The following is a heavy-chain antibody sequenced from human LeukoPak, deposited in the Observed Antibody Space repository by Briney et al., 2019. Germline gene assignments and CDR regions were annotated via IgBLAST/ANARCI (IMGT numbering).Heavy chain of an antibody. CDR1: GYAFINFA. D-gene: IGHD6-13*01. J-gene: IGHJ4*02. V-gene: IGHV1-3*01. CDR2: INAGNGNT. Sequence: ASVKVSCKASGYAFINFAINWGRQAPGQRPEWMGWINAGNGNTKYSQKFQGRVTITRDTSASTAYMELSSLTSEDTAVYYCARGPRAAADDYWGQGTLVTVSS. CDR3: ARGPRAAADDY.